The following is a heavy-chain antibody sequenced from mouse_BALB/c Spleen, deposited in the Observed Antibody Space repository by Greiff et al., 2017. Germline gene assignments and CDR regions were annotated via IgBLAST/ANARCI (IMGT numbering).Heavy chain of an antibody. V-gene: IGHV5-17*02. D-gene: IGHD2-2*01. CDR1: GFTFSSFG. J-gene: IGHJ2*01. CDR3: ARWGLPFDY. CDR2: ISSGSSTI. Sequence: EVQLVESGGGLVQPGGSRKLSCAASGFTFSSFGMHWVRQAPEKGLEWVAYISSGSSTIYYADTVKGRFTISRDNPKNTLFLQMTSLRSEDTAMYYCARWGLPFDYWGQGTTLTVSS.